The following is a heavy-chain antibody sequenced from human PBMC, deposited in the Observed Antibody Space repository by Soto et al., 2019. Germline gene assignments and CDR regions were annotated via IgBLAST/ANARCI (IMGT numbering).Heavy chain of an antibody. Sequence: SETLSLTCTVSGGSINYYYWNWMRESPGKGLEWIGFVGYNGNTLYSPSLKGRVTTSVDTSKNQFSLKLSSVTAADTAVYYCARVTPPPATVTTPAWFDPWGQGTLVTVSS. V-gene: IGHV4-59*01. J-gene: IGHJ5*02. CDR2: VGYNGNT. CDR3: ARVTPPPATVTTPAWFDP. CDR1: GGSINYYY. D-gene: IGHD4-17*01.